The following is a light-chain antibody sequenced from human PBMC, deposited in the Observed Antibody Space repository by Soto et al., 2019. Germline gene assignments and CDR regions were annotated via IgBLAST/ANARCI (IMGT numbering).Light chain of an antibody. CDR3: ASYTISSTRV. J-gene: IGLJ3*02. V-gene: IGLV2-14*01. CDR1: NSDVGAYNY. CDR2: EVN. Sequence: QSALTQPASVSGSPGQSITISCTGSNSDVGAYNYVSWYQQHPGKAPKLIIYEVNNRPSGVSYRFSGSKSGNTASLTISGLQAEDEADYYCASYTISSTRVFGGGTKLTVL.